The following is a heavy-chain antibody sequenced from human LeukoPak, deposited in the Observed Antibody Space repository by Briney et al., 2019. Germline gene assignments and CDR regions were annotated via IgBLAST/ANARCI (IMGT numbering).Heavy chain of an antibody. D-gene: IGHD3-16*01. CDR3: AREGTPGESYFDY. V-gene: IGHV3-74*01. J-gene: IGHJ4*02. Sequence: GGSLRPSCAASGFTFSSYWMHWVRHAPGKGLVWVSRINSDGSSTSYADSVKGRFTISRDNAKNTLYLQMNSLRTEDTAVYYCAREGTPGESYFDYWGQGTLVTVSS. CDR2: INSDGSST. CDR1: GFTFSSYW.